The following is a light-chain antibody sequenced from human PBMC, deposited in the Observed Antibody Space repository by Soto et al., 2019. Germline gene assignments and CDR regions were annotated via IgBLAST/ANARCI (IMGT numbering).Light chain of an antibody. CDR3: QQYSSYPVT. V-gene: IGKV1-5*01. J-gene: IGKJ4*01. Sequence: DIQMTQSPSTLSASVGDRVTITCRASQSISSWLAWYQQRPGRAPQVLIYDASSLGSGVPSRFSGSGAGTEFTLTISSLQPDDFAAYYCQQYSSYPVTFGGGTKVEIK. CDR1: QSISSW. CDR2: DAS.